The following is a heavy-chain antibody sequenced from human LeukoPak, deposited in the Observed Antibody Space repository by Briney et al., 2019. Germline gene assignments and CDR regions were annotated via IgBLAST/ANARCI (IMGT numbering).Heavy chain of an antibody. CDR1: GFTFSNYE. J-gene: IGHJ4*02. V-gene: IGHV3-48*03. CDR3: ARDLVQLWSKDY. Sequence: PGGPLRLSCAASGFTFSNYELNWVRQAPGKGLEWLSYISSSGRNIYYADSVNGRFTISRDNAKNSLYLQMNSLRAEDTAVYYCARDLVQLWSKDYWGQGTLVTVSS. D-gene: IGHD5-18*01. CDR2: ISSSGRNI.